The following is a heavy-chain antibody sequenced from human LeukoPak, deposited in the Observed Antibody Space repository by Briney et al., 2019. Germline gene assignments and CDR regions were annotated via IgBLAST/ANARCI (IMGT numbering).Heavy chain of an antibody. D-gene: IGHD6-19*01. Sequence: GGSLRLSGAASGFTFRSYSRKGVRQAQGGGRGGVSSISSSSSYIYYADSVKGRFTISRDNAKNSLYLQMNSLRAEDTAVYYCARVVAVAAWGQGTLVTVSS. CDR1: GFTFRSYS. V-gene: IGHV3-21*01. CDR3: ARVVAVAA. J-gene: IGHJ4*02. CDR2: ISSSSSYI.